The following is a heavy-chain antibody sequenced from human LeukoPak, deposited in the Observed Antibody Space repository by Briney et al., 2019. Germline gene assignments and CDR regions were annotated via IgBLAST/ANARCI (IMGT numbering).Heavy chain of an antibody. CDR2: IHHSGRT. J-gene: IGHJ4*02. CDR1: GGSLSGFY. CDR3: ARAPGYYYDSSGYCLDY. V-gene: IGHV4-34*01. D-gene: IGHD3-22*01. Sequence: SETLSLNCSVYGGSLSGFYWSWIRQAPGKGLEWIGEIHHSGRTSHNPSLKSRVTMSVDTSTNQFPLKMSAVTAADTAVYYCARAPGYYYDSSGYCLDYWGQGSMVTVSS.